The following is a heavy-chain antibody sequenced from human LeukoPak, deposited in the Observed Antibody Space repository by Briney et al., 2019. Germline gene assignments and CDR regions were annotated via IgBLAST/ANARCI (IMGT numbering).Heavy chain of an antibody. V-gene: IGHV3-30*18. Sequence: GGSLRLSCAASGFTFSSYGMHWVRQAPGKGLEWVAVISYHGSNKYYADSVKGRVTISRDNSKNTLFLQMNSLRAEDSAVYYCAKDHCSSGCYNYYGMDVWGQGTTVTVSS. J-gene: IGHJ6*02. D-gene: IGHD2-2*01. CDR2: ISYHGSNK. CDR3: AKDHCSSGCYNYYGMDV. CDR1: GFTFSSYG.